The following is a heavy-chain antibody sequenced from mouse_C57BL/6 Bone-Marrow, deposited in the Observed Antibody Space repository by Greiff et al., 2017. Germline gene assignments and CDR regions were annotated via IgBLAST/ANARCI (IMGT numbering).Heavy chain of an antibody. CDR3: AITTVVATDY. V-gene: IGHV1-59*01. D-gene: IGHD1-1*01. Sequence: QVQLQQPGAELVRPGTSVKLSCKASGYTFTSYWMHWVKQRPGQGLEWIGVIDPSDSYTNYNQKFKGKATLTVDTSSSTAYMQLSSLTSEDSAVYYCAITTVVATDYWGKGTTLTVSS. CDR2: IDPSDSYT. CDR1: GYTFTSYW. J-gene: IGHJ2*01.